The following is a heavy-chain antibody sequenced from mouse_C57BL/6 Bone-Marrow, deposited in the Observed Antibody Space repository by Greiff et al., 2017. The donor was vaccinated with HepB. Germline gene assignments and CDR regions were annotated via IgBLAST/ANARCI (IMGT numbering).Heavy chain of an antibody. CDR3: TRFTWGYFDV. CDR2: IDPETCGT. J-gene: IGHJ1*03. V-gene: IGHV1-23*01. CDR1: GYTFTDYE. Sequence: VKLQESGAELVRPGASGYTFTDYEMHCVKQTPVHGLEWIGAIDPETCGTAYNQKFKGKATLTADKSSSTAYMELRSLTSEDSAVYYCTRFTWGYFDVWGTGTTVTVSS. D-gene: IGHD1-1*01.